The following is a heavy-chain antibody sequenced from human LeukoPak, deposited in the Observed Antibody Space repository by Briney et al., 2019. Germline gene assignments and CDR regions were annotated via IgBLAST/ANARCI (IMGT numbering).Heavy chain of an antibody. CDR1: GFTFSSYS. Sequence: GGSLRLSCAASGFTFSSYSMNWVRQAPGKGLEWVSSISGSSSYIYYADSVKGRFTISRDNAKNSLYLQMNSLRAEDTAVYYCARDPRRGYYGSGEDYWGQGTLVTVSS. CDR3: ARDPRRGYYGSGEDY. D-gene: IGHD3-10*01. V-gene: IGHV3-21*01. J-gene: IGHJ4*02. CDR2: ISGSSSYI.